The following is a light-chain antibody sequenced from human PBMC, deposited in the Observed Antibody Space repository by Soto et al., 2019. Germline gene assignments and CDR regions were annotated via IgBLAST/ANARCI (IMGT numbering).Light chain of an antibody. V-gene: IGKV1-9*01. J-gene: IGKJ5*01. CDR3: QQLFDSPIT. Sequence: DIQLTQSPSFLSPSIGESVTITCRASQVISTSLAWYQVKPGKAPKLLIYAASTLESGVPSRFSATVSGTEFSLTITSLQPEDFATYYCQQLFDSPITFGQGGRPEI. CDR1: QVISTS. CDR2: AAS.